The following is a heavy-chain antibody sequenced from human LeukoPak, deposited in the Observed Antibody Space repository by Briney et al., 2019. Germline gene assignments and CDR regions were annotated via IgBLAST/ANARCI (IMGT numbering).Heavy chain of an antibody. CDR3: ARLTGYHQLAGGYYYMDV. CDR1: GFTFSSYS. Sequence: GGSLRLSCAASGFTFSSYSMNWVRQAPGKGLEWVSSISSSSSYIYYADSVKGRFTISRDIAKNSLYLQMNSLRAEDTAVYYCARLTGYHQLAGGYYYMDVWGKGTTVTVSS. CDR2: ISSSSSYI. J-gene: IGHJ6*03. D-gene: IGHD1-20*01. V-gene: IGHV3-21*01.